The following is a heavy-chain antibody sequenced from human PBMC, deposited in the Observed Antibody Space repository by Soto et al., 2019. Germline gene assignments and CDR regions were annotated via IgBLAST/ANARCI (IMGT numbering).Heavy chain of an antibody. D-gene: IGHD3-10*01. CDR2: ISNSGSTI. CDR3: ETGSYYDY. Sequence: EVHLVESGGGLVQPGGSLRLSCAASGFIFRSYEMNWVRQAPGKGLEWVSYISNSGSTINYADSVKGRFTISRDNAKNSLYLQMNSLRAEDTAIYYCETGSYYDYWGQGALVTVSS. CDR1: GFIFRSYE. V-gene: IGHV3-48*03. J-gene: IGHJ4*02.